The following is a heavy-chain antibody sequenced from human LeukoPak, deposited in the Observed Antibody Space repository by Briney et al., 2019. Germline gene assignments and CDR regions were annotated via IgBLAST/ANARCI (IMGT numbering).Heavy chain of an antibody. CDR2: IWYDGSNK. Sequence: GRSLRLSCAASGFTFSSYGMHWVRQAPGKGLEWVAVIWYDGSNKYYADSVKGRFTISRDNSKNTLYLQMNSLRAEDTAVYYCAKICDYSNFLDYWGQGTLVTVSS. CDR1: GFTFSSYG. J-gene: IGHJ4*02. D-gene: IGHD4-11*01. CDR3: AKICDYSNFLDY. V-gene: IGHV3-33*06.